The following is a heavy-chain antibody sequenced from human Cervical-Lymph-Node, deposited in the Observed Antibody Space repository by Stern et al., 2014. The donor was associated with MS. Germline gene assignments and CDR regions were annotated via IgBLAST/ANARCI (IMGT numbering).Heavy chain of an antibody. CDR2: ILPIFGTA. Sequence: VQLVESGAEVKKPGSSVKVSCKASVGTFSSYDISWVRQAPGQGLEWMGGILPIFGTANYAQKFQGRVTITADESTSTAYMELSSLRSEDTAVYYCARGVLAAAGLDYWGQGTLVTVSS. V-gene: IGHV1-69*01. CDR1: VGTFSSYD. D-gene: IGHD6-13*01. J-gene: IGHJ4*02. CDR3: ARGVLAAAGLDY.